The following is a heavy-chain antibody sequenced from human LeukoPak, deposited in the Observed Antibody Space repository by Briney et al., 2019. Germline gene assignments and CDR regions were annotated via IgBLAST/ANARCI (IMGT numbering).Heavy chain of an antibody. V-gene: IGHV3-30*02. J-gene: IGHJ4*02. D-gene: IGHD4-23*01. CDR1: GFTFSNYG. Sequence: PGGSLRLSCAASGFTFSNYGMHWARQAPGKGLEWVAFIRYDGSNIYYADSVKGRFTVSRDNSKNTLYLQMNSLRAEDTAVYYRVKGNTVVTPFDYWGQGTLVTVSS. CDR3: VKGNTVVTPFDY. CDR2: IRYDGSNI.